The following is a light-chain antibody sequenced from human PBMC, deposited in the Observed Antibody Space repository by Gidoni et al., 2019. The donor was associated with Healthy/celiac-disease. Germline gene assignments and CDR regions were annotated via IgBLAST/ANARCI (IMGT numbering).Light chain of an antibody. V-gene: IGKV4-1*01. J-gene: IGKJ1*01. Sequence: DIVMTQSPDSLAVSLGERATINFKSSQSVLYSSNNKNYLAWYQQKPGQPPKLPIYWASTRESGVPDRFSGSGSGTDFTLTISSLQAEDVAFYYCQQYYSTPRTFGQGTKVEIK. CDR3: QQYYSTPRT. CDR1: QSVLYSSNNKNY. CDR2: WAS.